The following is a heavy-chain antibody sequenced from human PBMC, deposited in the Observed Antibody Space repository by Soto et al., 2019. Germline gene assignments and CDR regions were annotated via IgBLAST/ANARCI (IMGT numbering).Heavy chain of an antibody. CDR2: ISGSGGST. CDR3: AKDGVRPYWYFDL. CDR1: GVPFSSYA. J-gene: IGHJ2*01. Sequence: GGSLRLSCAASGVPFSSYAMSWVRQAPGKGLEWVSAISGSGGSTYYADSVKGRFTISRDNSKNTLYLQMNSLRAEDTAVYYCAKDGVRPYWYFDLWGRGTLVTVSS. V-gene: IGHV3-23*01. D-gene: IGHD3-3*01.